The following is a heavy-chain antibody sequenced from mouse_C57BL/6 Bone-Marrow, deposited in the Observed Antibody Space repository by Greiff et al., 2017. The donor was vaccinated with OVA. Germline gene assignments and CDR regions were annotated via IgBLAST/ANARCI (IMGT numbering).Heavy chain of an antibody. V-gene: IGHV1-78*01. Sequence: QVQLKQSDAELVKPGASVKISCKVSGYTFTDHTIHWMKQRPDPGLDWIGYIYPRDGSTKYNEKFKGKATLTADKSSITAYLQLNSLTSEYSAVSFFARSDLDLYAMDYWGQGTSVTVSS. CDR3: ARSDLDLYAMDY. CDR1: GYTFTDHT. J-gene: IGHJ4*01. CDR2: IYPRDGST.